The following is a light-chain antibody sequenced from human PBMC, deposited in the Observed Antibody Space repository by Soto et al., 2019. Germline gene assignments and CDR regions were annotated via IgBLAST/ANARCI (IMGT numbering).Light chain of an antibody. CDR3: QQYGSSLFT. Sequence: EIVLTQSPGTLSLSPGERATLSCRASQSVSSSYLAWYQQKPGQAPRLLIYGASSRATGIPYRFSGSGSGTDFTLTSSRLEPEDFAVYYCQQYGSSLFTFGPGTKVDIK. CDR2: GAS. V-gene: IGKV3-20*01. J-gene: IGKJ3*01. CDR1: QSVSSSY.